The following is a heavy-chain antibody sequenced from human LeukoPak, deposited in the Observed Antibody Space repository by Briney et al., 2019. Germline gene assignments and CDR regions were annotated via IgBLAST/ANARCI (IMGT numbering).Heavy chain of an antibody. D-gene: IGHD6-19*01. J-gene: IGHJ4*02. V-gene: IGHV1-3*01. Sequence: ASVKVSCKAPGYTFTSYAMHWVRQAPGQRLEWMGWINAGNGNTKYSQKFQGRVTITRDTSASTAYMELSSLRSEVTAVYYCARGQYSSGWYGIDYWGQGTLVTVSS. CDR2: INAGNGNT. CDR1: GYTFTSYA. CDR3: ARGQYSSGWYGIDY.